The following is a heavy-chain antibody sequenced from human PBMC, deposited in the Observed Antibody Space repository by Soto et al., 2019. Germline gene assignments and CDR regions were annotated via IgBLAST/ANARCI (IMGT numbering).Heavy chain of an antibody. CDR1: GFTFSSYS. CDR2: ISSSSSYI. D-gene: IGHD3-9*01. J-gene: IGHJ5*02. Sequence: PGGSLRLSCAASGFTFSSYSMNCVRQAPGKGLEWVSSISSSSSYIYYADSVKGRFTISRDNAKNSLYLQMNSLRAEDTAVYYCARLHNYDILTGYYRGNWFDPWGQGTLVTVSS. CDR3: ARLHNYDILTGYYRGNWFDP. V-gene: IGHV3-21*01.